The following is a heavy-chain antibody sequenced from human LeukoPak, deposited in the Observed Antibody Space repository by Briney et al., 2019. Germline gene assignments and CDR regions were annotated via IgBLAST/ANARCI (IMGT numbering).Heavy chain of an antibody. CDR1: GYTFTSYY. J-gene: IGHJ4*02. CDR3: ARVGDYGANSAMVMTP. D-gene: IGHD4-23*01. V-gene: IGHV1-46*01. CDR2: IVPIFGSA. Sequence: ASVKVSCKASGYTFTSYYMHWVRQAPGQGLEWMGQIVPIFGSANYAQKFQGRVTITADKSTNTVYMEVSRLTSEDTAVYYCARVGDYGANSAMVMTPWGQGTLVTVSS.